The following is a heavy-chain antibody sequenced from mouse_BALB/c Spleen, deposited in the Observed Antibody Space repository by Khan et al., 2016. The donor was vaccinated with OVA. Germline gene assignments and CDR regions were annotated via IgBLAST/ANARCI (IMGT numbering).Heavy chain of an antibody. CDR2: INPSNGFT. CDR3: ARTHES. J-gene: IGHJ2*01. Sequence: VQLQESGAELARPGASVKMSCKASGYTFTSSTMHWVKQRPGQGLEWIGYINPSNGFTKYNQKFKDKATLTADKSSSTAYMQLSSLTSEDSAVYYCARTHESWGQGTTLTVSS. CDR1: GYTFTSST. V-gene: IGHV1-4*01.